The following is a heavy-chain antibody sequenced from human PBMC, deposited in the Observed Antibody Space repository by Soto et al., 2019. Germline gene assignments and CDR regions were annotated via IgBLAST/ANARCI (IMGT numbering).Heavy chain of an antibody. CDR2: ISSSSSYI. CDR1: GFNYSSDS. Sequence: PGGSLRLCFASSGFNYSSDSMNWLCQSPGKRLEWVYYISSSSSYIYYADSVKGRFTISRDNAKNSLYLQMNSLRAEDTAVYYCARGDYYYDSSGYYYVATYYYGMDVWGQGNTVTGSS. D-gene: IGHD3-22*01. J-gene: IGHJ6*02. V-gene: IGHV3-21*01. CDR3: ARGDYYYDSSGYYYVATYYYGMDV.